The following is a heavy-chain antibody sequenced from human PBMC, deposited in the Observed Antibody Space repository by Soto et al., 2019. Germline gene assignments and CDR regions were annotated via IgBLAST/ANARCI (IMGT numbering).Heavy chain of an antibody. J-gene: IGHJ5*02. CDR1: GGSISSGGYY. CDR3: ARSVAP. CDR2: IFYSGTT. Sequence: SETLSLTCTVSGGSISSGGYYWSWIRQHPGKGLEWIGYIFYSGTTYYNPSLKSRVTISVDTSKSQFSLKLSSVTPADPAVYYCARSVAPWGQGTLVPVSS. V-gene: IGHV4-31*03.